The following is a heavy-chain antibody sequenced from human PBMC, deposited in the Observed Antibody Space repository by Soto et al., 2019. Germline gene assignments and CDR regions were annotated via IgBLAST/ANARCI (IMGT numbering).Heavy chain of an antibody. Sequence: SETLSLTCAVSGGSISSSNWWSWVRQPPGKGLEWIGEIYHSGSTNYNPSLKSRVTISVDKSKNQFSLKLSSVTAADTAVYYCARATPGVVTVIIDAFHSAGQGTMVS. CDR2: IYHSGST. V-gene: IGHV4-4*02. CDR1: GGSISSSNW. J-gene: IGHJ3*02. CDR3: ARATPGVVTVIIDAFHS. D-gene: IGHD2-21*02.